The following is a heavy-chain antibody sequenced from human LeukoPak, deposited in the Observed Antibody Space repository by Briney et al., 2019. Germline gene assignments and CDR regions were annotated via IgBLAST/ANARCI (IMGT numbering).Heavy chain of an antibody. J-gene: IGHJ6*03. CDR3: AKGSSSSGFYYMDG. CDR2: ISLNSGSI. CDR1: GFTFDDYA. V-gene: IGHV3-9*03. D-gene: IGHD6-13*01. Sequence: PGLSLTLSCAASGFTFDDYAMHWVRQAPGQGLEWVSGISLNSGSIRYADSVKGRFPISRDNAKNSLYPQMNSLRAEDLALYYCAKGSSSSGFYYMDGWGKGTTVTVSS.